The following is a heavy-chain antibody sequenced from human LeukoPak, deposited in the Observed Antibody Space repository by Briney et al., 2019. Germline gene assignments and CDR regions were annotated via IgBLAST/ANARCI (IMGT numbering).Heavy chain of an antibody. CDR3: AGDMRISGGNPPAY. CDR1: GYTFTSYG. Sequence: ASVKVSCKASGYTFTSYGISWVRQAPGQGLEWMGWISAYNGNTNYAQKLQGRDTMTTDTSTSTAYMELRSLRSDDTAVYYCAGDMRISGGNPPAYWGQGTLVTVSS. D-gene: IGHD4-23*01. CDR2: ISAYNGNT. V-gene: IGHV1-18*01. J-gene: IGHJ4*02.